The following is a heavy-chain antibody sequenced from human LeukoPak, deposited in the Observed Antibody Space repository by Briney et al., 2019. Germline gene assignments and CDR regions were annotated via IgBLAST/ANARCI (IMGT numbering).Heavy chain of an antibody. CDR1: GFTFSNFW. CDR3: ARDYLGEVTTYYYYMDV. Sequence: GGSLRLSCAASGFTFSNFWMTWVRQAPGKGLEWVANIKQDGSEKYYVDSVKGRFTISRDNAKNSLYLQMNSLRAEDTAVYYCARDYLGEVTTYYYYMDVWGKGTTVTTSS. CDR2: IKQDGSEK. J-gene: IGHJ6*03. D-gene: IGHD4-17*01. V-gene: IGHV3-7*01.